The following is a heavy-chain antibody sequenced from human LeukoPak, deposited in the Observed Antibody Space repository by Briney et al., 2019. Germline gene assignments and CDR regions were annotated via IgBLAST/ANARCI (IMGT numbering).Heavy chain of an antibody. CDR1: GFTFSDYY. CDR3: ARDRIAVAATETSFDY. J-gene: IGHJ4*02. V-gene: IGHV3-11*04. Sequence: GGSLRLSCAASGFTFSDYYMSWVRQAPGKGLEWVSYISSRGSTIYYADSVKGRFTISRDNAKNSLFLQMNSLRAEDTAVYYCARDRIAVAATETSFDYWGQGTLVTVSS. D-gene: IGHD6-19*01. CDR2: ISSRGSTI.